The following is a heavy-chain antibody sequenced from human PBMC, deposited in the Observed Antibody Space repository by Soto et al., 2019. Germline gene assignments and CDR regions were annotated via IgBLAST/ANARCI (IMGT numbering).Heavy chain of an antibody. Sequence: GASVKVSCKASGYTFTSYDINWVRQATGQGLEWLGWMNPNSGNTGYAQQFQGRVTMTRDTSIRTAYLELSSLRSEDTAVYYCARKIPDTGGFDCWGQGVLVTVSS. CDR2: MNPNSGNT. J-gene: IGHJ4*02. CDR1: GYTFTSYD. CDR3: ARKIPDTGGFDC. D-gene: IGHD2-8*02. V-gene: IGHV1-8*01.